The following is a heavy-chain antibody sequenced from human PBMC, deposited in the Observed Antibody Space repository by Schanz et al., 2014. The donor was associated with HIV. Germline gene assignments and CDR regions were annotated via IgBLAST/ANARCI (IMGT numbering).Heavy chain of an antibody. CDR2: ISYDGKNK. J-gene: IGHJ6*02. V-gene: IGHV3-30*18. D-gene: IGHD3-22*01. CDR3: AKDRNHYDSRYRGKGNYYXXXXMDV. Sequence: VKLLESGGGVVQPGRXXXLXXAGSXXSFDTFGIHWVRQAPGKGLEWVAVISYDGKNKKFANPVKGRFTISRDNSKNTLNLQMKSLRPEDTAVYYCAKDRNHYDSRYRGKGNYYXXXXMDVXXXXTTVTVS. CDR1: XXSFDTFG.